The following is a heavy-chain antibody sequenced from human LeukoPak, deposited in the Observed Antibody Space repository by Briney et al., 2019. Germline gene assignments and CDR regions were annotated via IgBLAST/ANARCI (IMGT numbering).Heavy chain of an antibody. V-gene: IGHV3-23*01. CDR2: LKSDGSGI. CDR3: AKDTWPNSGWTHAFDS. D-gene: IGHD6-19*01. CDR1: GFTFSDYA. J-gene: IGHJ3*02. Sequence: GGSLRLSCAASGFTFSDYAMNWVRQAPGKGLEWVSGLKSDGSGISYADSVKGRFTISRDNSKNTVFLQMNSLRAEDTGVYYCAKDTWPNSGWTHAFDSWGQGTMVTVSS.